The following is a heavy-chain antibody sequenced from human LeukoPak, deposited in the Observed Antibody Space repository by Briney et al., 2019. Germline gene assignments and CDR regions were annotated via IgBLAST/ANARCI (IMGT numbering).Heavy chain of an antibody. CDR2: INAGNGNT. Sequence: ASVKVSCKASGYTFTSYAMHWVRQAPGQRLEWMGWINAGNGNTKYSQEFQGRVTITRDTSASTAYMELSSLRSEDMAVYYCARSQARLSWFDPWGQGILVTVSS. V-gene: IGHV1-3*03. CDR1: GYTFTSYA. J-gene: IGHJ5*02. D-gene: IGHD6-19*01. CDR3: ARSQARLSWFDP.